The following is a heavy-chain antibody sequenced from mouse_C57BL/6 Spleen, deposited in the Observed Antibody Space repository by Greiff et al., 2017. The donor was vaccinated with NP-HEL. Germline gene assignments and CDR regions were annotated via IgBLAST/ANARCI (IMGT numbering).Heavy chain of an antibody. CDR2: INPYNGDT. Sequence: VQLQQSGPELVKPGDSVKISCKASGYSFTGYFMNWVMQSHGKSLEWIGRINPYNGDTFYNQKFKGKATLTVDKSSSTAHMELRSLTSEDSAVYYCARRTSGGSFYFDYWGQGTTLTVSS. D-gene: IGHD1-1*01. CDR1: GYSFTGYF. V-gene: IGHV1-20*01. CDR3: ARRTSGGSFYFDY. J-gene: IGHJ2*01.